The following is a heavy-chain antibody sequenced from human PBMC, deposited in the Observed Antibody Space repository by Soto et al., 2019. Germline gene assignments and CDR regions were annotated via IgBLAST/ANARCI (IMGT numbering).Heavy chain of an antibody. D-gene: IGHD6-6*01. J-gene: IGHJ6*02. V-gene: IGHV4-34*01. Sequence: TSETLSLTCAVYGGSFSGYYWSWIRQPTGKGLEWIGEINHSGSTNYNPSLKSRVTISVDTSKNQFSLKLSSVTAADTAVYYCARGGVRQLVSYYYGMDVWGQGTTVTVSS. CDR3: ARGGVRQLVSYYYGMDV. CDR2: INHSGST. CDR1: GGSFSGYY.